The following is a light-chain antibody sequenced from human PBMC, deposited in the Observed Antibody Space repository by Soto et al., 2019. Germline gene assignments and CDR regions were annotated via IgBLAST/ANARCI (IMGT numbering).Light chain of an antibody. CDR2: EVS. V-gene: IGLV2-14*01. J-gene: IGLJ2*01. CDR1: SSDVGGYNY. CDR3: TSYTSASTLVV. Sequence: QSALTQPASVSGSPGQSITISCTGTSSDVGGYNYVSWYQQHPGKAPKVMIYEVSFRPSGVSNRFSGSKSGNTASLTISGLQAGDEADYYCTSYTSASTLVVFGGGTKVTVL.